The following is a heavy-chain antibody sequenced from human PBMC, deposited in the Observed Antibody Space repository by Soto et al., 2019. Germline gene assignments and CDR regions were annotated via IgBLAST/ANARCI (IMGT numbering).Heavy chain of an antibody. J-gene: IGHJ6*02. V-gene: IGHV5-51*01. CDR3: ASNPARPHHYYYGMDV. Sequence: PGESLKISCKCSGYSFTSYWIGWVRQMPGKGLEWMGIIYPGDSDTRYSPSFQAQVTISADKSISTAYLQWSSLKASDTAMYYCASNPARPHHYYYGMDVWGQGTTVTVSS. CDR2: IYPGDSDT. D-gene: IGHD6-6*01. CDR1: GYSFTSYW.